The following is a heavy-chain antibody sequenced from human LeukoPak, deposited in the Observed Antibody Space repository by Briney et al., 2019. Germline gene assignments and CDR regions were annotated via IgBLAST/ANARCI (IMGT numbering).Heavy chain of an antibody. CDR3: ASATLRCSGGSCYEMDV. CDR1: GYTFTSYH. J-gene: IGHJ6*04. CDR2: INPSAGTT. D-gene: IGHD2-15*01. V-gene: IGHV1-46*01. Sequence: ASVKVSCKASGYTFTSYHMHWVRQAPGQGLEWMGIINPSAGTTNYAQKFQGRLTITADKSTSTAYMELSSLRSEDTAIYYCASATLRCSGGSCYEMDVWGKGTTVTVSS.